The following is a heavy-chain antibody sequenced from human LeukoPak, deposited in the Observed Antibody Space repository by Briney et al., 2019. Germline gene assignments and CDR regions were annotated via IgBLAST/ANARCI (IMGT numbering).Heavy chain of an antibody. D-gene: IGHD3-16*01. Sequence: PGESLKISCKGSGCRFTSYWIGWGRQMPGKGLEWMGIIYPGDSDTRYSASFQGQVTISADKSISTAYLQWSSLKASDTAMYYCARHRQIGNLYSNSDYWGQGTLVTVSS. J-gene: IGHJ4*02. CDR1: GCRFTSYW. V-gene: IGHV5-51*01. CDR3: ARHRQIGNLYSNSDY. CDR2: IYPGDSDT.